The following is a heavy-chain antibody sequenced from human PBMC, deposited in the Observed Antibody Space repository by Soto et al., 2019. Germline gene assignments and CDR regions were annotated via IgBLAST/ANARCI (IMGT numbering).Heavy chain of an antibody. D-gene: IGHD4-4*01. V-gene: IGHV3-30-3*01. CDR3: ARDMFSLDYTLTYYYYYGMDV. Sequence: QVQLVESGGGVVQPGRSLRLSCAASGFTFSSYAMHWVRQAPGKGLEWVAVISYDGSNKYYADSVKGRFTISRDNSKNTLYLQMNSLRAEDTAVYYCARDMFSLDYTLTYYYYYGMDVWGQGTTLTVSS. CDR2: ISYDGSNK. CDR1: GFTFSSYA. J-gene: IGHJ6*02.